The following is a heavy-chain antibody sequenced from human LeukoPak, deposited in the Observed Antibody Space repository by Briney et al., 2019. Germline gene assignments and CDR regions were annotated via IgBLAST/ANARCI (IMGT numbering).Heavy chain of an antibody. CDR3: ARGPGPDSWTAEYFQH. V-gene: IGHV1-18*01. CDR1: GYTFTSYG. D-gene: IGHD6-13*01. CDR2: ISGHNGNT. Sequence: GVSVKVSCKASGYTFTSYGFSWVRQAPGQGLEWMGWISGHNGNTNYAQKFQGRVTMTTDTSTTTAYMELRSLRSDDTAVYYCARGPGPDSWTAEYFQHWGQGTLVTVSS. J-gene: IGHJ1*01.